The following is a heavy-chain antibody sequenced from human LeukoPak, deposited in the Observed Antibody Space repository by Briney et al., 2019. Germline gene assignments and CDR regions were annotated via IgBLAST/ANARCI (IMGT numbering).Heavy chain of an antibody. CDR1: GFNVSNHY. J-gene: IGHJ2*01. V-gene: IGHV3-66*01. CDR2: IYSGGTT. Sequence: GGSLRLSCAASGFNVSNHYMSWVRQSPGKGLEWVSIIYSGGTTHYAASVKGRFNISRDTSKNTLYLQMNSLQDEDTALYFCVRDQAFYGSGSYSWYFDVWGRGTLIAVSS. CDR3: VRDQAFYGSGSYSWYFDV. D-gene: IGHD3-10*01.